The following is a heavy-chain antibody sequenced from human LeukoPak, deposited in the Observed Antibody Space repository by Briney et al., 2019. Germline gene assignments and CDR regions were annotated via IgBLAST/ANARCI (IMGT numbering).Heavy chain of an antibody. J-gene: IGHJ5*02. D-gene: IGHD2-2*02. CDR2: IYPGDSDN. CDR3: AVVPAAIRWFDP. V-gene: IGHV5-51*01. CDR1: GYIFTSYW. Sequence: GESLKISCKCSGYIFTSYWIGGGRELPGKGVGGMGIIYPGDSDNRYSPSFHGQVTISPHKSISTAYLQWSSLKASDTAMYYCAVVPAAIRWFDPWGQGTLVTVSS.